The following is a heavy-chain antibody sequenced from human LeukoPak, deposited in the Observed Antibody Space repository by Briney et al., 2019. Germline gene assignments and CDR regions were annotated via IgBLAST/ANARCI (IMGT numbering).Heavy chain of an antibody. Sequence: PGGSLRLSCAASGFTFSSYSMNWVRQAPGKGLEWVSSISSSSSYIYYADSVKGRFTISRDNAKNSLYLQMNSLRAEDTAVYYCARAYLVVPAAIVYYYYGMDVWGQGTTVTVSS. CDR3: ARAYLVVPAAIVYYYYGMDV. CDR2: ISSSSSYI. CDR1: GFTFSSYS. V-gene: IGHV3-21*01. D-gene: IGHD2-2*02. J-gene: IGHJ6*02.